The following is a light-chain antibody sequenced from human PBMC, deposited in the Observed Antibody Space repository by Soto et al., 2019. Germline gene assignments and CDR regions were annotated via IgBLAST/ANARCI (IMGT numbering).Light chain of an antibody. Sequence: EIVLTQSPGTLSLSPGERATLSRRASESVGSSYLAWYQQKPGQAPRLLIYGASSRATGIPDRFSGSGSGTDFTLSISRLEPEDFALYYCQQYGSTPLTFGQGTKLEIK. V-gene: IGKV3-20*01. CDR1: ESVGSSY. J-gene: IGKJ2*01. CDR3: QQYGSTPLT. CDR2: GAS.